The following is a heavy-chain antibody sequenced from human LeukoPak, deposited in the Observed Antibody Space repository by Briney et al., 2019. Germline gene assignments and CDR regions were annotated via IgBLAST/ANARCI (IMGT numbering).Heavy chain of an antibody. CDR1: GCSVTSNNW. J-gene: IGHJ4*02. CDR2: VHLDGRT. CDR3: AREGGFYRPLDY. Sequence: PSATLSLTCAVSGCSVTSNNWWTWVRQPPGKGLEWIGEVHLDGRTNYNPSLTGRLTLSVDLYENHISLKLTSVTAADTAVYYCAREGGFYRPLDYLGQGTLVTVSS. D-gene: IGHD3-3*01. V-gene: IGHV4-4*02.